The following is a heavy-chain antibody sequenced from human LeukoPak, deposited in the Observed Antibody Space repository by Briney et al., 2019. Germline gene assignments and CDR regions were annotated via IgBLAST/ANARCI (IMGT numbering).Heavy chain of an antibody. J-gene: IGHJ4*02. V-gene: IGHV3-33*06. CDR2: IWSDGTNK. CDR3: AKDAQRGFDYSNSLEY. Sequence: PGGSLRLSCAASGFTFSHFGFHWVRQAPGKGLEWVAVIWSDGTNKYYGNSVKGRFIIHGDDSQNRVYLQMNNLRVDDTAIYYCAKDAQRGFDYSNSLEYWGQGSPVTVSS. CDR1: GFTFSHFG. D-gene: IGHD4-11*01.